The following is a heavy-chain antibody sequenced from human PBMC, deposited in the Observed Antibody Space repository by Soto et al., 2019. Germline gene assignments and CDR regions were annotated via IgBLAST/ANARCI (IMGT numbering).Heavy chain of an antibody. V-gene: IGHV3-23*01. CDR1: GFFFSSYR. CDR2: FSATSENT. Sequence: EVQLFESGGGLVQPGGSLRLSCVGSGFFFSSYRMTWVRQAPGKGLEWVSSFSATSENTYYADSVRGKVTISRDNSKKTLFRQRNSLTAEATAMYCCAEARDQLWGRLPFDNWGKGILVTFSS. J-gene: IGHJ4*02. D-gene: IGHD2-2*01. CDR3: AEARDQLWGRLPFDN.